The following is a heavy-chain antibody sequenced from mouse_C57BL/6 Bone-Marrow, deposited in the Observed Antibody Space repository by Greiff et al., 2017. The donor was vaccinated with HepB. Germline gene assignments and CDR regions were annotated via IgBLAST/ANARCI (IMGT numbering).Heavy chain of an antibody. CDR2: IDPENGDT. D-gene: IGHD2-3*01. V-gene: IGHV14-4*01. J-gene: IGHJ3*01. Sequence: VQLQQSGAELVRPGASVKLSCTASGFNIKDDYMHWVKQRPEQGLEWIGWIDPENGDTEYASKFQGKATITADTSSNTAYLQLSSLTSEDTPVYYCTTADGYYERFAYWGQGTLVAVSA. CDR1: GFNIKDDY. CDR3: TTADGYYERFAY.